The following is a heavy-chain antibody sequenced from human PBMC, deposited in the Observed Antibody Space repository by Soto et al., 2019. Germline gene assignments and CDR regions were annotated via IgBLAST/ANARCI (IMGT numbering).Heavy chain of an antibody. J-gene: IGHJ6*03. CDR2: ITWHSGTI. CDR1: GFTFDQYT. CDR3: AKEMITFGDFNYYYMDV. Sequence: EVQLVESGGGLVQPGRSLRLACAASGFTFDQYTRHWFRQAPGKGLEWVSSITWHSGTIGYADSVKGRFTISRDNAKNSLYLQMNSLRGEDTALYYCAKEMITFGDFNYYYMDVWGNGTTVTVSS. V-gene: IGHV3-9*01. D-gene: IGHD3-16*01.